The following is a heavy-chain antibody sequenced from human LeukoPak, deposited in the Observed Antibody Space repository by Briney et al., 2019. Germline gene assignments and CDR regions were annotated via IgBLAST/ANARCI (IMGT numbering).Heavy chain of an antibody. J-gene: IGHJ6*03. V-gene: IGHV3-48*03. CDR1: GFTFSSYE. CDR2: ISSSSSTI. Sequence: GGSLRLSCAASGFTFSSYEMNWVRQAPGKGLEWVSYISSSSSTIYYADSVKGRFTISRDNAKNSLYLQMNSLRAEDTAVYYCARAKYYPNYYYYYMDVWGKGTTVTVSS. CDR3: ARAKYYPNYYYYYMDV. D-gene: IGHD2/OR15-2a*01.